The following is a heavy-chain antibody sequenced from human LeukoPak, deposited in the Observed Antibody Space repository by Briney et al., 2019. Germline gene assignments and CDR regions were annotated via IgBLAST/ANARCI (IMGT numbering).Heavy chain of an antibody. V-gene: IGHV4-59*08. D-gene: IGHD4-17*01. J-gene: IGHJ4*02. CDR3: ARSDYGIGPDY. CDR2: IYYSGST. Sequence: PSETLSLTCTVSGGSISSYYWSWIRQPPGKGLEWIGYIYYSGSTNYNPSLKSRVTISVDTSKNQFSLKLSSVTAADTAVYYCARSDYGIGPDYWGQGTLVTVSS. CDR1: GGSISSYY.